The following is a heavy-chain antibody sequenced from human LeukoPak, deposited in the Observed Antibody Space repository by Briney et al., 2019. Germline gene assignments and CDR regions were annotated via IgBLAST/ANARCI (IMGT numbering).Heavy chain of an antibody. CDR3: AKANRKVVATILHDY. CDR1: GFTFSSYA. D-gene: IGHD5-12*01. Sequence: GGSLRLPCAASGFTFSSYAMSWVRQAPGKGLEWVSAISGSGGSTYYADSVKGRFTISRDNSKNTLYLQMNSLRAEDTAVYYCAKANRKVVATILHDYWGQGTLVTVSS. J-gene: IGHJ4*02. CDR2: ISGSGGST. V-gene: IGHV3-23*01.